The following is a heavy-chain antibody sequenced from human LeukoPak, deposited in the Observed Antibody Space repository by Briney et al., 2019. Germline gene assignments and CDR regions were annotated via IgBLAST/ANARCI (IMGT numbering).Heavy chain of an antibody. CDR2: INHSGST. D-gene: IGHD3-3*01. CDR3: AVKYYDFWSGYYAAFDY. J-gene: IGHJ4*02. CDR1: GGSFSGYY. V-gene: IGHV4-34*01. Sequence: PWGTLTLTCAVYGGSFSGYYWSWIRQPPGKGLEWIGEINHSGSTNYNPSLKSRVTISVDTSKNQFSLKLSSVTAADTAVYYCAVKYYDFWSGYYAAFDYWGQGTLVTVSS.